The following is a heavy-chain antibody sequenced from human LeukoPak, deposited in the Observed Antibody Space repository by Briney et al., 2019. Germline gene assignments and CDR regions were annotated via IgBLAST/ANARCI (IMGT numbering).Heavy chain of an antibody. J-gene: IGHJ4*02. CDR1: GYTFSNYY. Sequence: ASVKVSCKASGYTFSNYYMHWVRQAPGQGLEWMGIINPSGGSTNYAQKFQGRVTMTRDTSTSTVYMELSSLGSEDTAVYFCARVPSLSPTDFGTFDYWGQGTLVTVSS. D-gene: IGHD1/OR15-1a*01. CDR2: INPSGGST. CDR3: ARVPSLSPTDFGTFDY. V-gene: IGHV1-46*01.